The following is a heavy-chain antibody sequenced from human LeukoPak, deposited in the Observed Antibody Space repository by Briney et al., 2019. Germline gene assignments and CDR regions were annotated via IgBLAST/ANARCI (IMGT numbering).Heavy chain of an antibody. CDR2: ISYDGSNK. CDR3: AKEETLRDAFDI. Sequence: PGRSLRLSCAASGFTFSSYGMHWVRQAPVKGLEWVAVISYDGSNKYYADSVKGRFTISRDNSKNTLYLQMNSLRAEDTAVYYCAKEETLRDAFDIWGQGTMVTVSS. V-gene: IGHV3-30*18. J-gene: IGHJ3*02. CDR1: GFTFSSYG.